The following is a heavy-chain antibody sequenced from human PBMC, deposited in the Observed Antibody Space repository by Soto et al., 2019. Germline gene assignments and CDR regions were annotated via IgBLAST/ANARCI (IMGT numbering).Heavy chain of an antibody. CDR2: MNQDGSER. J-gene: IGHJ4*02. CDR3: TRDRSGTMLF. V-gene: IGHV3-7*01. D-gene: IGHD1-7*01. CDR1: GFTFSNYW. Sequence: EVQLVESGGGLVQPGGSLRLSCTASGFTFSNYWMSWVRQAPGEGLEWVANMNQDGSERYYVDSVKGRFTISSDNAKNSLYLQVSSLRAEDTAIYYCTRDRSGTMLFWGQGTLVTVSS.